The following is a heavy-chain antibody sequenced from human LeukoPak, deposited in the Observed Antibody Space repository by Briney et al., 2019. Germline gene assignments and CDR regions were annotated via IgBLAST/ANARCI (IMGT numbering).Heavy chain of an antibody. V-gene: IGHV1-2*02. CDR1: GYTFDNFY. Sequence: GASVKVSCKASGYTFDNFYIHWVRQAPGQGPEWMGWINGNDGSTNYALKFQGRVTMTRVTAISTVYMDLSGLRPDDTAIYYCARDEGGTYNQLDYWGQGTLVTVSS. CDR3: ARDEGGTYNQLDY. CDR2: INGNDGST. J-gene: IGHJ4*02. D-gene: IGHD1-14*01.